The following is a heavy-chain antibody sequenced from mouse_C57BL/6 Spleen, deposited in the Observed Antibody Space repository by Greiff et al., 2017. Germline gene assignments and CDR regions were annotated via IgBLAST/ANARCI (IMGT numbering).Heavy chain of an antibody. Sequence: EVKLMESGGGLVKPGGSLKLSCAASGFTFSDYGMHWVRQAPEKGLEWVAYISSGSSTLYYADTVKGRFTISRDNAKNTLFLQMTSLRSEDTAMYYCARGYFDVWGTGTTVTVSS. CDR3: ARGYFDV. CDR1: GFTFSDYG. V-gene: IGHV5-17*01. CDR2: ISSGSSTL. J-gene: IGHJ1*03.